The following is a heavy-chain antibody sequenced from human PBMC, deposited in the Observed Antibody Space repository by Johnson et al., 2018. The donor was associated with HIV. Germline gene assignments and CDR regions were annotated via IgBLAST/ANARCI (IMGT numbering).Heavy chain of an antibody. CDR2: LYSGGDI. CDR1: GFTFSSYA. V-gene: IGHV3-30*04. CDR3: ARDQAYRSSSSRDAFDI. Sequence: QVQLVESGGGVVQPGRSLRLSCAASGFTFSSYAMHWVRQAPGKGLEWVAVLYSGGDIYYTDSVKGRFTISRDNSKNTVFLQMNSLRSDDTAVYFCARDQAYRSSSSRDAFDIWGQGTMVTVSS. D-gene: IGHD6-13*01. J-gene: IGHJ3*02.